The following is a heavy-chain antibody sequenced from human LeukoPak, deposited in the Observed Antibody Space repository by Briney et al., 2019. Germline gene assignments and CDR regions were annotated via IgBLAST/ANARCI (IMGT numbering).Heavy chain of an antibody. J-gene: IGHJ4*02. CDR3: AKDPSDIVVVPAVTFDY. CDR1: GFTFSSYA. V-gene: IGHV3-23*01. CDR2: ISGSGGST. Sequence: GGSLRLSCAASGFTFSSYAMSWVRQAPGKGLEWVSAISGSGGSTYYADSAKGRFTISRDNSKNTLYLQMNSLRAEDTAVYYCAKDPSDIVVVPAVTFDYWGQGTLVTVSS. D-gene: IGHD2-2*01.